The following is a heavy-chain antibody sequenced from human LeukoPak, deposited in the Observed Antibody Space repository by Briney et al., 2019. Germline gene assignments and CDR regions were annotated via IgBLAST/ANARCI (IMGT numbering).Heavy chain of an antibody. CDR3: ARDNARYSGYDFYY. V-gene: IGHV4-61*02. CDR2: IYTSGST. J-gene: IGHJ4*02. D-gene: IGHD5-12*01. Sequence: PSQTLSLTCTVSGGSLSRGSYYWSWIRQPTGRGLEWVGRIYTSGSTNYNPSLKSRVTISVDTSKNQFSLKLSSVTAADTAVYYCARDNARYSGYDFYYWGQGTLVTVSS. CDR1: GGSLSRGSYY.